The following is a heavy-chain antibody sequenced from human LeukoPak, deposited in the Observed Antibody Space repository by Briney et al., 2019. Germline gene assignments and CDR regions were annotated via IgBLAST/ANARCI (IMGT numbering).Heavy chain of an antibody. Sequence: GGSLRLSCAVSGFTFSSYARRWVRQAPGKGLEWVGVISFDGSNKYYADSVKGRFTISTDNSKNTLYMQMNRLRAEDTAVYYCARDLPDKMTRAAEYWGQGTLVIVSS. J-gene: IGHJ4*02. CDR2: ISFDGSNK. D-gene: IGHD4-11*01. CDR1: GFTFSSYA. CDR3: ARDLPDKMTRAAEY. V-gene: IGHV3-30*04.